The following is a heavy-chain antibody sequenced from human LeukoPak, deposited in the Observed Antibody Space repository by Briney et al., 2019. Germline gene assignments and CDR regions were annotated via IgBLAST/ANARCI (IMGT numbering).Heavy chain of an antibody. J-gene: IGHJ4*02. V-gene: IGHV3-23*01. D-gene: IGHD3-22*01. CDR1: GFTFSSYA. CDR3: ATSPGAMIVVVITA. Sequence: PGGSLRLSCAASGFTFSSYAMSWVRQAPGKGLEWVSTISSTGGNTHYAGSVVGRFTISRDNSKNTLYLQMNSLRAEDTAIYYCATSPGAMIVVVITAWGQGALVTVSS. CDR2: ISSTGGNT.